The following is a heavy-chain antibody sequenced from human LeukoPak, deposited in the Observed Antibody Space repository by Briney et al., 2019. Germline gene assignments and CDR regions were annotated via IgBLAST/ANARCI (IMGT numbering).Heavy chain of an antibody. J-gene: IGHJ6*02. CDR1: GFNFRNYW. CDR2: IKQDGSEE. D-gene: IGHD3-10*01. CDR3: ARGYFYGSGRYGIDV. Sequence: GGSLRLSCAASGFNFRNYWMSWVRQAPGRGLEWVANIKQDGSEEYYVDSVKGRFTISRDNSKNTLYLQMNSLRAEDTAVYYCARGYFYGSGRYGIDVWGQGTTVTVSS. V-gene: IGHV3-7*03.